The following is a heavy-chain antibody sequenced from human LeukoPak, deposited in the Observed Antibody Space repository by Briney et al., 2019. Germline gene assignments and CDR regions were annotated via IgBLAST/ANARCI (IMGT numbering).Heavy chain of an antibody. CDR3: AREGAGGAFDI. CDR2: ISAYNGNT. V-gene: IGHV1-18*04. CDR1: GYTFTGYY. D-gene: IGHD4-23*01. J-gene: IGHJ3*02. Sequence: RASVKVSCKASGYTFTGYYMHWVRQAPGQGLEWMGWISAYNGNTNYAQKLQGRVTMTTDTSTSTAYMELRSLRSDDTAVYYCAREGAGGAFDIWGQGTMVTVSS.